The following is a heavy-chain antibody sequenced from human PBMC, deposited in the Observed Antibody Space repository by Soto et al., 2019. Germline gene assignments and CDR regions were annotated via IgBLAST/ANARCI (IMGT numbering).Heavy chain of an antibody. CDR3: ARDLLGEYYYGMDV. J-gene: IGHJ6*02. CDR2: ISYDGSNK. V-gene: IGHV3-30-3*01. CDR1: GFTFSSYA. Sequence: QVQLVESGGGVVQPGRSLRLSCAASGFTFSSYAMHWVRQAPGKGLEWVAVISYDGSNKYYADSVKGRFTISRDNSKNTLYLQMNRLIAEDTAGYYCARDLLGEYYYGMDVWGQGTTVTVSS. D-gene: IGHD3-16*01.